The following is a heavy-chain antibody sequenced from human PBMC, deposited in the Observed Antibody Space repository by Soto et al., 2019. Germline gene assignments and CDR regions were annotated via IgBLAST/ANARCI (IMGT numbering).Heavy chain of an antibody. CDR2: ISGGGGST. J-gene: IGHJ1*01. D-gene: IGHD2-15*01. Sequence: EVQLLESGGGLVQPGGSLRLSCAASGFTFSSYAMSWVRQAPGKGLEWVSAISGGGGSTYYADSVKGRFNISRDNSNNTLKRQMNSLRGEDTAVYYCAKTMASGGSSTDTGYFQHWGQGTLVTVSS. CDR3: AKTMASGGSSTDTGYFQH. V-gene: IGHV3-23*01. CDR1: GFTFSSYA.